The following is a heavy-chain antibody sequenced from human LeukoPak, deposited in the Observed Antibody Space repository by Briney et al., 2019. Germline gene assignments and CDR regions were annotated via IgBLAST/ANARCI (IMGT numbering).Heavy chain of an antibody. J-gene: IGHJ4*02. CDR2: IYSGGST. Sequence: GGSLRLSCAASGFTVSSNYMSWVRQAPGKGLEWVSAIYSGGSTYYADSVKGRFTISRDNSKNTLYLQMNSLRAEDTAVYYCARDRYSTPTMFDYWGQGTLVTVSS. V-gene: IGHV3-66*01. CDR1: GFTVSSNY. CDR3: ARDRYSTPTMFDY. D-gene: IGHD4-11*01.